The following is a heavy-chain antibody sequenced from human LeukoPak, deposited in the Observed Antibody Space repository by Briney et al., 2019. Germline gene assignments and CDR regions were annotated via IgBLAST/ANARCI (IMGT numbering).Heavy chain of an antibody. CDR2: ISNDGVTR. Sequence: GGSLRLSCAASGFTFNKYAIHWARQAPGKGLEWVAVISNDGVTRIFANSVKGRFTISRDNAKNSLYLQMNSLRAEDTAVYYCARPLDSSNNYFDYWGQGTLVTVSA. CDR1: GFTFNKYA. D-gene: IGHD6-13*01. CDR3: ARPLDSSNNYFDY. J-gene: IGHJ4*02. V-gene: IGHV3-30*04.